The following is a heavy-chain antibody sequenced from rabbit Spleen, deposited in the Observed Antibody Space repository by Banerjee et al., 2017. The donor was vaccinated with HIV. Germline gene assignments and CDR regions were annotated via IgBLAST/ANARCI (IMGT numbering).Heavy chain of an antibody. V-gene: IGHV1S40*01. CDR3: ARDTGTSLSSYGMDL. CDR2: TAVGSSGTT. D-gene: IGHD8-1*01. CDR1: GFSFSSGYY. J-gene: IGHJ6*01. Sequence: QSLEESGGDLVKPGASLTLTCTASGFSFSSGYYMCWVRQPPGKGLEWIGWTAVGSSGTTYYASWAKGRFTISKTSSPTVTLQMSSVTAADTAPYFCARDTGTSLSSYGMDLWGPGTLDTVS.